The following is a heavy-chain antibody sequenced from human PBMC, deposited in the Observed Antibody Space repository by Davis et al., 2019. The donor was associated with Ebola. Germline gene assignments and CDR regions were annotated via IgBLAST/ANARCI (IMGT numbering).Heavy chain of an antibody. V-gene: IGHV1-18*01. CDR3: ARDYESSGWFDY. CDR1: GYTFTSYG. Sequence: ASVKVSCKASGYTFTSYGISWVRQAPGQPLVLFVWISAYNGNTNYAQKLQGRVTMTTDTSTSTAYMELRSLRSDDTAVYYCARDYESSGWFDYWGQGTLVTVSS. D-gene: IGHD6-19*01. CDR2: ISAYNGNT. J-gene: IGHJ4*02.